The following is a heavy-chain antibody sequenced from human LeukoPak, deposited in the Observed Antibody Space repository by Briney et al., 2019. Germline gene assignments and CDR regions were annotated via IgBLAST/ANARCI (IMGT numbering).Heavy chain of an antibody. CDR1: GGSLSRGGYY. V-gene: IGHV4-31*03. CDR2: IYYSGST. CDR3: ARDPIDGYFDY. Sequence: SQTLSLTCTVSGGSLSRGGYYWSWFRQHPGTGLDGLGYIYYSGSTYYNPSLKSRVTISVDTSRNQFSLKLRSVTAADKAVYYCARDPIDGYFDYRGQGTLGTVS. D-gene: IGHD5-24*01. J-gene: IGHJ4*02.